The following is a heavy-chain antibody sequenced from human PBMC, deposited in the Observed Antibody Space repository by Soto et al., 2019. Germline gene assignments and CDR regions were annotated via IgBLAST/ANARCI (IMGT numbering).Heavy chain of an antibody. Sequence: QLVQSGGEVKQPGASVKVSCKAPRDTFTSYYINWVRQAPGQGLEWMGVINPHGGSTAYAQKFKGRVNLTRDTSASTVYTEVSSLTSEDTAMYYCARSSGGNFRIIIEGTNWFAPWGQGTLVTVSS. D-gene: IGHD1-26*01. CDR3: ARSSGGNFRIIIEGTNWFAP. V-gene: IGHV1-46*01. CDR1: RDTFTSYY. CDR2: INPHGGST. J-gene: IGHJ5*02.